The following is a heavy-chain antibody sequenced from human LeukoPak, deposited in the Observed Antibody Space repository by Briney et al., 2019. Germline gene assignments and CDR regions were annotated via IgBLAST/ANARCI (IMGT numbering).Heavy chain of an antibody. Sequence: SETLSLTCTVSGGSISSSSYYWGWIRQPPGKGLEWIGSIYYSGSTYYNPSLKSRVTISVDTSKNQFSLKLSSVTAADTAVYYCARAVLDYYDSSGYYITYYFDYWGQGTLVTVSS. CDR2: IYYSGST. CDR1: GGSISSSSYY. V-gene: IGHV4-39*07. CDR3: ARAVLDYYDSSGYYITYYFDY. J-gene: IGHJ4*02. D-gene: IGHD3-22*01.